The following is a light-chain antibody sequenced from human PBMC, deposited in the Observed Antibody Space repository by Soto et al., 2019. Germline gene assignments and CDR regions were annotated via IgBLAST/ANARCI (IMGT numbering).Light chain of an antibody. Sequence: EIVLTQSPGSLSLSPGERATLSSRASQSVSSSYLAWYQQKPGQAPRLLIYDASSRATGIPDRFSGSGSGTDFTLTISRLEPEDFAVYYCQQYGSSPTFGHGTKVEIK. V-gene: IGKV3-20*01. CDR1: QSVSSSY. CDR2: DAS. CDR3: QQYGSSPT. J-gene: IGKJ1*01.